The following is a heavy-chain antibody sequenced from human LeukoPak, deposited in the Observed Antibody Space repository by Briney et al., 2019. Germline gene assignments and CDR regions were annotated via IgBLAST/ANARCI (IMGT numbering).Heavy chain of an antibody. D-gene: IGHD1-26*01. Sequence: PGGSLRLSSVAAGFTFSSYGMHWVRQAPGKGLEWVAFIRYDGTNKYYADSVKGRFTISRDNAKNSLYLQMNSLRAEDTAVYYCARGTPRGHYYYYMDVWGKGTTVTISS. V-gene: IGHV3-30*02. CDR1: GFTFSSYG. J-gene: IGHJ6*03. CDR2: IRYDGTNK. CDR3: ARGTPRGHYYYYMDV.